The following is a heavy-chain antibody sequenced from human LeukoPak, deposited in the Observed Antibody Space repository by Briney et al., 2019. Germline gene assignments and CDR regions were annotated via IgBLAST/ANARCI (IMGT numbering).Heavy chain of an antibody. D-gene: IGHD3-22*01. CDR3: ASNYYDTSDYPVFDC. J-gene: IGHJ4*02. V-gene: IGHV3-11*04. CDR1: GFTFSDYY. Sequence: GGSLRLSCAASGFTFSDYYMSWIRQAPGKGLEWVSSISSSGITIYYADSVKGRFTISRDNAKNSLYLQMNSLRAEDTAVYYCASNYYDTSDYPVFDCWGQGTLVTVSS. CDR2: ISSSGITI.